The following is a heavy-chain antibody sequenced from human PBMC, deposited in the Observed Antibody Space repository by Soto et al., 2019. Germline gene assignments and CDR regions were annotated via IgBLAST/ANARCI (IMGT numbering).Heavy chain of an antibody. CDR3: ARVGYDYIWGSYPLPHPSARLDY. D-gene: IGHD3-16*02. Sequence: GGSLRLSCAASGFTFSDYYMSWIRQAPGKGLEWVSYISSSGSTIYYADSVKGRFTISRDNAKNSLYLQMNSLRAEDTAVYYCARVGYDYIWGSYPLPHPSARLDYWGQGTLVTVSS. V-gene: IGHV3-11*01. CDR2: ISSSGSTI. J-gene: IGHJ4*02. CDR1: GFTFSDYY.